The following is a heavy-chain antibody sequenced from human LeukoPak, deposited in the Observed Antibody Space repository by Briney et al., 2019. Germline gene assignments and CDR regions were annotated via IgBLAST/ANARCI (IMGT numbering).Heavy chain of an antibody. CDR3: ASVDDILSSYYIDAFDI. J-gene: IGHJ3*02. CDR1: GFTFSSYS. D-gene: IGHD3-9*01. Sequence: GGSLRLSCAASGFTFSSYSMNWVRQAPGKGLEWVANIKQDGSEKYYVDSLKGRFTISRDNAKNSLYLQMNSLGAEDTAVYYCASVDDILSSYYIDAFDIWGQGTMVTVSS. V-gene: IGHV3-7*01. CDR2: IKQDGSEK.